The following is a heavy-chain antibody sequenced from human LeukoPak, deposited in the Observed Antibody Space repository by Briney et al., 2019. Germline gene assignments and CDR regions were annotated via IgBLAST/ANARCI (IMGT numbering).Heavy chain of an antibody. V-gene: IGHV3-73*01. Sequence: GGSLRLSCAASGFTFGASTMHWVRQASGKGLEWVCHIRNKANSYATAYAASVKGRFTISRDDLKTTAYLRMNSLKTEDTAVYYCTRVYSYGYDYWGQGTLVTVSS. D-gene: IGHD5-18*01. J-gene: IGHJ4*02. CDR1: GFTFGAST. CDR2: IRNKANSYAT. CDR3: TRVYSYGYDY.